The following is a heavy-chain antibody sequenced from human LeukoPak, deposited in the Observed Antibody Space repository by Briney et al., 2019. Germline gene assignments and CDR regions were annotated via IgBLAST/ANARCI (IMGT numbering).Heavy chain of an antibody. D-gene: IGHD3-3*02. Sequence: GASVKVSCKASGYTFTGYYIHWVRQAPGQGLEWMGWINPNSGGTNYAQKFQGRVTMTRDTSISTAYMELSRLRSDDTAVFYCSAELDPFQYWGQGTLVTVSS. CDR3: SAELDPFQY. CDR1: GYTFTGYY. CDR2: INPNSGGT. J-gene: IGHJ4*02. V-gene: IGHV1-2*02.